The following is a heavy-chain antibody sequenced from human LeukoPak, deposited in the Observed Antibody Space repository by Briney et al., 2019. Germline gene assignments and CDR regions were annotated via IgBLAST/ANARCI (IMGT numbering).Heavy chain of an antibody. CDR3: ARDITIFGVTY. D-gene: IGHD3-3*01. CDR2: ISSSSSTI. J-gene: IGHJ4*02. V-gene: IGHV3-48*01. CDR1: GFTFSSYS. Sequence: GGSLRLSCAASGFTFSSYSMNWVRQAPGKGLEWVSYISSSSSTIYYADSVKGRFTISRDNAKNSLYLQMNSLRAEDTAVYYCARDITIFGVTYWGQGTLVTVSS.